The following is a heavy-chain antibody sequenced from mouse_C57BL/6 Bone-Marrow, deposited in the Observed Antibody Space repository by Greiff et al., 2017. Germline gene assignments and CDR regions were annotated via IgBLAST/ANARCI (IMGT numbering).Heavy chain of an antibody. D-gene: IGHD2-4*01. J-gene: IGHJ2*01. CDR2: IYPGSGST. CDR3: ARGGLRREYYFDY. V-gene: IGHV1-55*01. Sequence: VQLQQPGAELVKPRASVKMSCKASGYTFTSYWITWVKQRPGQGLEWIGDIYPGSGSTNYNEKFKSKATLTVDTSSSTAYMQLSSLTSEDSAVYYCARGGLRREYYFDYWGQGTTLTVSS. CDR1: GYTFTSYW.